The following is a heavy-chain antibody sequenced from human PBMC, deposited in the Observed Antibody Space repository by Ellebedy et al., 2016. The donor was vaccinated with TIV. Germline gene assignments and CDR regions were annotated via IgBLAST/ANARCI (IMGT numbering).Heavy chain of an antibody. Sequence: GGSLRLSXAASRFTFSSYAMSWVRQAPGKGLEWVSIISGSGDITYYADSVKGRFTISRDNSKNTVSLQMNSLRAEDTAVYYCAKDREYSSYYYMGDGAFDFWGQGTVVTVSS. CDR2: ISGSGDIT. J-gene: IGHJ3*01. CDR3: AKDREYSSYYYMGDGAFDF. CDR1: RFTFSSYA. D-gene: IGHD6-6*01. V-gene: IGHV3-23*01.